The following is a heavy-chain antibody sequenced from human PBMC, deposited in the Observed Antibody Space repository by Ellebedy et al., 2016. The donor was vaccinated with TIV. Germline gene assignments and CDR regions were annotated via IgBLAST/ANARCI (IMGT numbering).Heavy chain of an antibody. V-gene: IGHV3-30-3*01. CDR3: ARIPGTTSYFDY. D-gene: IGHD1-20*01. CDR1: GFTFSSYA. J-gene: IGHJ4*02. CDR2: ISYDGSNK. Sequence: GESLKISXAASGFTFSSYAMHWVRQAPGKGLEWVAVISYDGSNKYYADSVKGRFTISRDNSKNTLYLQMNSLRAEDTAVYYCARIPGTTSYFDYWGQGTLVTVSS.